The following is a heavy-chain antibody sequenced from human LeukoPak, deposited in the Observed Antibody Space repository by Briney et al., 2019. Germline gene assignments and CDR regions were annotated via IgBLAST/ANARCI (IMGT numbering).Heavy chain of an antibody. D-gene: IGHD2-2*01. Sequence: GGSLRLSCAASGFTFSDYYMSWIRQAPGKGLEWVSYISSSGSAIYYADSVTGRFTISRDNAKNSLYLQMNSLRAEDPAVYYCARGVDCSSTSCYVWHDYYYYMDVWGKGTTVTVSS. CDR3: ARGVDCSSTSCYVWHDYYYYMDV. CDR2: ISSSGSAI. CDR1: GFTFSDYY. V-gene: IGHV3-11*04. J-gene: IGHJ6*03.